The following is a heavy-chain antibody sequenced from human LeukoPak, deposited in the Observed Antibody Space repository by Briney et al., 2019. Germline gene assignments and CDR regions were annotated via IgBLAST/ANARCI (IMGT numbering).Heavy chain of an antibody. CDR1: GGTFSSYA. V-gene: IGHV1-69*05. D-gene: IGHD3-16*01. Sequence: SVKVSCKASGGTFSSYAISWVRQAPGQGLEWMGGITPIFGTANYAQKFQGRVTITTDESTSTAYMELSSLRSEDTAVYYCARQEEYSETKFDPWGQGTLVTVSS. CDR3: ARQEEYSETKFDP. J-gene: IGHJ5*02. CDR2: ITPIFGTA.